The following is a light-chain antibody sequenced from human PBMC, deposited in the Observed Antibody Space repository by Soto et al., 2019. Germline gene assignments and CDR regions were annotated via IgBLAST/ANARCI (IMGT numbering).Light chain of an antibody. CDR3: QSQDSSLSGSV. J-gene: IGLJ2*01. CDR1: TGAVTGTHW. V-gene: IGLV7-46*01. CDR2: DTS. Sequence: QAVVTQEPSLTVSPGGTVTLTCGSDTGAVTGTHWPYWFQQRPGQAPRTLIYDTSTKPSWTPARFSGSLLGGKAALTLSGAQPEDEADYYCQSQDSSLSGSVFGGGTKVTVL.